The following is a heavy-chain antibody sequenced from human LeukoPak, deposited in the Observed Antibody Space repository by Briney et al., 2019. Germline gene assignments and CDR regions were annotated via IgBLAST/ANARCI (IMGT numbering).Heavy chain of an antibody. D-gene: IGHD1-14*01. CDR3: AAETIGRHYDY. Sequence: GGSLRLSCAASGFTFSSCGFNWVRQAPGKGLEWVSSIGPTGTDRYYADSVRGRFTISRDNAKNSMYLQMDSLRGEDTAVYYCAAETIGRHYDYWGQGTLLTVSS. CDR2: IGPTGTDR. CDR1: GFTFSSCG. J-gene: IGHJ4*02. V-gene: IGHV3-21*01.